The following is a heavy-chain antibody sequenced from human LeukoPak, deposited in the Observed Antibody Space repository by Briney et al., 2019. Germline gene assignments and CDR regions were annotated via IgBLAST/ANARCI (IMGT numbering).Heavy chain of an antibody. D-gene: IGHD3-3*01. CDR2: ISAYNGNT. CDR1: GYTFTSYG. V-gene: IGHV1-18*01. CDR3: ARGPTYYDFWSGHGTVGFDY. J-gene: IGHJ4*02. Sequence: ASVKVSCKASGYTFTSYGISWVRQAPGQGLEWMGWISAYNGNTNYAQKLQGRVTMTTDTSTSTAYMELRSLRSDDTAVYYCARGPTYYDFWSGHGTVGFDYWGQGTLVTVSS.